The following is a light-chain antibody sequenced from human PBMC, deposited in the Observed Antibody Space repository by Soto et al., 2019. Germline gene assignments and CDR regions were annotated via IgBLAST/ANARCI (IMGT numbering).Light chain of an antibody. CDR2: KVY. CDR3: VQATHGPWT. CDR1: QSLVSSNGNTF. Sequence: DVVMTQSPLSLPVTLGQPASISCRSSQSLVSSNGNTFLLWFQQRPGQSQRRLIYKVYNRDSAVPDRFTGSGSGTDFTLEISRVEDEDVGVYYCVQATHGPWTFGQGTTVEIK. J-gene: IGKJ1*01. V-gene: IGKV2-30*01.